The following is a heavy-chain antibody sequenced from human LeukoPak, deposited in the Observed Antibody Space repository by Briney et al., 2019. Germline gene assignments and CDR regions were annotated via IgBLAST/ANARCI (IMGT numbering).Heavy chain of an antibody. CDR1: GYTFTGYY. V-gene: IGHV1-2*06. CDR2: INPNSGGT. CDR3: ARVKVSYSSGWAARYWFDP. Sequence: ASVKVSCKASGYTFTGYYMHWVRQAPGQGLEWMGRINPNSGGTNYAQKFQGRVTMTRDTSIRTAYMELSRLRSDDTAVYYCARVKVSYSSGWAARYWFDPWGQGTLVTVSS. J-gene: IGHJ5*02. D-gene: IGHD6-19*01.